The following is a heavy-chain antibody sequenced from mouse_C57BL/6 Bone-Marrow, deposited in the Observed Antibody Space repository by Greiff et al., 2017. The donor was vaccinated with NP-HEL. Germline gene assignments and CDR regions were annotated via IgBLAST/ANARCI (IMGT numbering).Heavy chain of an antibody. CDR2: ISDGGSYT. CDR3: ARDHGYQYYYAMDY. Sequence: EVKLQESGGGLVKPGGSLKLSCAASGFTFSSYAMSWVRQTPEKRLEWVATISDGGSYTYYPDNVKGRFTISRDNTKNNLYLQMSHLKSEDTAVYYCARDHGYQYYYAMDYWGQGTSVTVSS. D-gene: IGHD2-2*01. J-gene: IGHJ4*01. V-gene: IGHV5-4*01. CDR1: GFTFSSYA.